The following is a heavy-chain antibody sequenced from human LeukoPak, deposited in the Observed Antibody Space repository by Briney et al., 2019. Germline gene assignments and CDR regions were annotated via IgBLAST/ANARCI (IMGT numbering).Heavy chain of an antibody. V-gene: IGHV3-9*01. D-gene: IGHD2-2*01. CDR2: ISWNSGSI. CDR1: GFTFDDYA. Sequence: GRSLRLSCAASGFTFDDYAMHWVRQAPGKGLEWVSGISWNSGSIGYADSVKGRFTISRDNAKNSLYLQMNSLRAEDTALYYCAKDYCSSTSCYDDYWGQGTLVTVSS. CDR3: AKDYCSSTSCYDDY. J-gene: IGHJ4*02.